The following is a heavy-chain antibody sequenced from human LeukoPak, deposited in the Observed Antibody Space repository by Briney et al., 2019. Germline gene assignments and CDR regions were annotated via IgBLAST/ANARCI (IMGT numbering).Heavy chain of an antibody. CDR3: ARRKRGFGEFTFDY. CDR2: IHTSGST. D-gene: IGHD3-10*01. Sequence: PSETLSLTCTVSGGSISSYYWSWIRQPAGKGLEWIGRIHTSGSTNYSPSLKSRVTMSVDTSKNQFSLKLSSVTAADTAVYYCARRKRGFGEFTFDYWGQGTLVTVSS. CDR1: GGSISSYY. J-gene: IGHJ4*02. V-gene: IGHV4-4*07.